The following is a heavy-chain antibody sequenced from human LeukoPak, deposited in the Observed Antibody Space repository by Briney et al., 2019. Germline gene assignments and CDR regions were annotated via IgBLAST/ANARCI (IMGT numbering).Heavy chain of an antibody. CDR2: IIPIFGTA. D-gene: IGHD6-6*01. V-gene: IGHV1-69*01. CDR1: GGTFSSYA. CDR3: ARVREYSLYYFDY. J-gene: IGHJ4*02. Sequence: SVKVSCKASGGTFSSYAISWVRQAPGQGLEWMGGIIPIFGTANYAQKFQGRVTITADESTSTAYMELSSLRSEDTAVYYCARVREYSLYYFDYWGQGTMVAVSS.